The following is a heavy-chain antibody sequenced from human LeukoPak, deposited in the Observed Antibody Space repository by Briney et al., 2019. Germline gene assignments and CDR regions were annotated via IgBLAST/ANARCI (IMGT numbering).Heavy chain of an antibody. D-gene: IGHD6-19*01. J-gene: IGHJ6*02. CDR2: IIHILGIA. V-gene: IGHV1-69*04. CDR3: AIHFIAVAGDYYYYYGMDV. CDR1: GGTFSSYA. Sequence: SVKVSCKASGGTFSSYAISWVRQAPGQGLEWMGRIIHILGIANYAQKFQGRVTITADKSASTAYMELSSLRSEDTAVYYCAIHFIAVAGDYYYYYGMDVWGQGTTVTVSS.